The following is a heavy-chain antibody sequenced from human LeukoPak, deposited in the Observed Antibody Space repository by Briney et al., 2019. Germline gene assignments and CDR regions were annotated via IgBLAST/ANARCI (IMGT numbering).Heavy chain of an antibody. V-gene: IGHV1-69*13. J-gene: IGHJ1*01. D-gene: IGHD3-10*01. CDR2: IIPIFGKA. Sequence: GASVKVSCKASRGTSSEYSINRVRQAPGQGLEWMGGIIPIFGKANYAQKFQGRFTITADDSTSTAYMELSSLRSEDTAVYYCARVRRYYGYEDWGQGTMVSV. CDR3: ARVRRYYGYED. CDR1: RGTSSEYS.